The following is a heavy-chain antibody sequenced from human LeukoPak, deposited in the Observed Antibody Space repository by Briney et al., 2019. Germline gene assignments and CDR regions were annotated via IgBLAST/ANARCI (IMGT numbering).Heavy chain of an antibody. Sequence: SETLSLTCTVSGYSISSGYYWSWIRQPPGKGLEWIGYIYYSGSTNYNPSLESRVTMSVDTSKNQFSLKLRSVTAADTAIYYCAKYIRDSGTYYLDYWGQGTLVTVSS. CDR3: AKYIRDSGTYYLDY. CDR2: IYYSGST. D-gene: IGHD2-21*01. CDR1: GYSISSGYY. J-gene: IGHJ4*02. V-gene: IGHV4-61*01.